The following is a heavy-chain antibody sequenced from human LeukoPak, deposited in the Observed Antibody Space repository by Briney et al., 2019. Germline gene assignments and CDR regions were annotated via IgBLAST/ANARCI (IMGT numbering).Heavy chain of an antibody. CDR3: AREGRYYYDSSGYTSVGAFDI. Sequence: SETLSLTCTVSGGSISSGSYYWSWIRQPAGKGLEWIGRIYTSGGTNYNPSLKSRVTISVDTSKNQFSLKLSSVTAADTAVYYCAREGRYYYDSSGYTSVGAFDIWGQGTMVTVSS. CDR1: GGSISSGSYY. CDR2: IYTSGGT. J-gene: IGHJ3*02. V-gene: IGHV4-61*02. D-gene: IGHD3-22*01.